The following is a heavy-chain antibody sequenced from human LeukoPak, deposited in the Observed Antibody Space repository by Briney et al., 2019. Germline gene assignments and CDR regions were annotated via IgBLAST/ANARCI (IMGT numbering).Heavy chain of an antibody. CDR1: GFTFSNYA. J-gene: IGHJ4*02. CDR3: AKWGYYDVLTGYYVSDY. D-gene: IGHD3-9*01. V-gene: IGHV3-23*01. Sequence: GASLRLSCGASGFTFSNYAMSWVRQAPGKGLEWVSAITGGGRSTYYADSVKGRFTISRDNSKNTLYLQMNSLRTEDTAVYYCAKWGYYDVLTGYYVSDYWGQGTLVTVSS. CDR2: ITGGGRST.